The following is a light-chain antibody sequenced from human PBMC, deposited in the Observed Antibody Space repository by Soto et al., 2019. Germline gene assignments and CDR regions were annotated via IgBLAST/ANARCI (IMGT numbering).Light chain of an antibody. CDR3: QQRSNWPLT. J-gene: IGKJ4*01. Sequence: EIVLTQSPATLSLSPGERATLSCRASQSISNNFAWYQQKPGQAPRLLIYDASNRATGIPARFSGSGSGTDFTLTISSLETEDFAVYYCQQRSNWPLTFVGGTKVEIK. CDR2: DAS. CDR1: QSISNN. V-gene: IGKV3-11*01.